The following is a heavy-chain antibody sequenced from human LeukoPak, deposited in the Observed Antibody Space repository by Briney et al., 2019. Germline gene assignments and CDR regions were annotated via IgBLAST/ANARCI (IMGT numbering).Heavy chain of an antibody. CDR1: GYTFTSYG. D-gene: IGHD3-10*01. CDR2: ISAYNGNT. J-gene: IGHJ4*02. CDR3: ARTPHPYGSGSYYLPWGY. V-gene: IGHV1-18*01. Sequence: SVKVSCKASGYTFTSYGISWVRQAPGQGLEWMGWISAYNGNTNYAQKLQGRVTMTTDTSTSTAYMELRSLRSDDTAVYYCARTPHPYGSGSYYLPWGYWGQGTLVTVSS.